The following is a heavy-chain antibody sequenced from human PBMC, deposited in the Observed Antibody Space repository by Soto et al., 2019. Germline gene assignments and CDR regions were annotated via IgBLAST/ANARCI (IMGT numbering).Heavy chain of an antibody. CDR1: GGSISSYY. CDR3: ARRYGGNFDY. V-gene: IGHV4-59*01. Sequence: SETLSLTCTVSGGSISSYYWSWIRQPPGKGLEWIGYIYYSGSTIYNPSFKSRVTISVDTSKNQFSLKLSSVTAADTAVYYCARRYGGNFDYWGQGTLVTVS. CDR2: IYYSGST. J-gene: IGHJ4*02. D-gene: IGHD1-26*01.